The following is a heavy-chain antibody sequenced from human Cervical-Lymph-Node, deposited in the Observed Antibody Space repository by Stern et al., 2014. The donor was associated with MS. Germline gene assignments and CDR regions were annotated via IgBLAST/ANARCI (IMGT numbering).Heavy chain of an antibody. Sequence: EVQLVESGGGLVQPGGSLRLSCAASGFTFSSYWIHWVRQVPGKGLVWVSRIHTDGSSTRYADSVKGRFTISRDNAKNTLYLQMNSLRAEDTAVYYCARALSYRDAFDIWGQGTMVTVSS. D-gene: IGHD3-16*01. V-gene: IGHV3-74*02. J-gene: IGHJ3*02. CDR2: IHTDGSST. CDR3: ARALSYRDAFDI. CDR1: GFTFSSYW.